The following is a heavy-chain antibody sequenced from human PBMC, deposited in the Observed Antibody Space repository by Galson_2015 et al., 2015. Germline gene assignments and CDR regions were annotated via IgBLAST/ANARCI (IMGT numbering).Heavy chain of an antibody. V-gene: IGHV5-51*01. CDR2: IYPGDSDT. J-gene: IGHJ4*02. CDR1: GYSFTSYW. Sequence: QSGAEVKKPGESLKISCAGSGYSFTSYWIGWVRQMPGKGLEWMGIIYPGDSDTRYSPSFQGQVTISADKSTSTAYLQWSNLKASDSAMYYCARHRGGYSYGYNPGFDYWGQGTLVTVSS. CDR3: ARHRGGYSYGYNPGFDY. D-gene: IGHD5-18*01.